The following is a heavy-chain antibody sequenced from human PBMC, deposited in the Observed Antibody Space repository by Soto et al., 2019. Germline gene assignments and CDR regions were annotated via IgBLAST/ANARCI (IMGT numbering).Heavy chain of an antibody. J-gene: IGHJ6*02. Sequence: EVQLVESGGGLVQPGESLRLSCAASGFTVNSNYLSWVRQAPGKGLEWVSLSYRADLTYYADSVKGRFITSRDNSKNIVYLQLISLRDADTSVSYCASDGGSGTPVAGAEPYYGMDVWGRGTTVIVS. CDR1: GFTVNSNY. V-gene: IGHV3-66*01. D-gene: IGHD6-19*01. CDR3: ASDGGSGTPVAGAEPYYGMDV. CDR2: SYRADLT.